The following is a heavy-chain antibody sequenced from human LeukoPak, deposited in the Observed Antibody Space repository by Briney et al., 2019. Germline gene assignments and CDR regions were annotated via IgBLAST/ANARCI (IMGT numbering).Heavy chain of an antibody. CDR1: GASISTYY. Sequence: NPSETLSLTCTVSGASISTYYWSWIRQPPGKGLEWIGYLYYSGSTTYSPSLKSRVTMSVDTSKSQFSLKLNSVTAADTAIYYCARVRGTLETDWGQGTLVTVSS. D-gene: IGHD3-16*01. J-gene: IGHJ1*01. V-gene: IGHV4-59*01. CDR3: ARVRGTLETD. CDR2: LYYSGST.